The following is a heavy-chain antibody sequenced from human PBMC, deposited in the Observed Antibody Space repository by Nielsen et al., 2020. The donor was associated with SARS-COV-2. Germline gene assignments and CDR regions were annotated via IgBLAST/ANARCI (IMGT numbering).Heavy chain of an antibody. V-gene: IGHV5-51*01. CDR3: ARSTYDYFWGTYRAVDS. Sequence: GESLKISCKGSGYSSGYSFTTYWIAWVRQMPGKGLEWMGIVYPGDSDTRYSPSFQGQVTISADKSIRTAYLQWSSLKASDTAMYYCARSTYDYFWGTYRAVDSWGQGTLVTVSS. CDR2: VYPGDSDT. CDR1: GYSSGYSFTTYW. D-gene: IGHD3-16*02. J-gene: IGHJ4*02.